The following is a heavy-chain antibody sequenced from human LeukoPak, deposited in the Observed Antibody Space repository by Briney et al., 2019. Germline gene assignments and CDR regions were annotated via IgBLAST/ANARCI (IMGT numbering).Heavy chain of an antibody. J-gene: IGHJ6*03. CDR3: ARDPSGGIAVAGTHYYYYMDV. CDR1: GYTFTNYG. Sequence: ASVKVSCKASGYTFTNYGISWVRQAPGQGLEWMGWISAYNGNTHYAQNLQGRVTMTTDTSTSTAYMELKSLRSDDTAVYYCARDPSGGIAVAGTHYYYYMDVWGKGTTVTVSS. V-gene: IGHV1-18*01. D-gene: IGHD6-19*01. CDR2: ISAYNGNT.